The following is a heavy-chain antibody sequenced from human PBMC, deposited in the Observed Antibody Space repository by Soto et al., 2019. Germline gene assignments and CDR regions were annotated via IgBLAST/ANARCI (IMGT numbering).Heavy chain of an antibody. CDR2: ISYDGSNK. CDR1: GFTFSSYA. Sequence: QVQLVESGGGVVQPGRCLRLSCAASGFTFSSYAMHWVRQAPGKGLEWVAVISYDGSNKYYADSVKGRFTISRDNSKNTLYLQMNSLRAEDTAVYYCARDLAWYNSSIIGTDVWRQGTTITVSS. CDR3: ARDLAWYNSSIIGTDV. V-gene: IGHV3-30-3*01. J-gene: IGHJ6*02. D-gene: IGHD6-6*01.